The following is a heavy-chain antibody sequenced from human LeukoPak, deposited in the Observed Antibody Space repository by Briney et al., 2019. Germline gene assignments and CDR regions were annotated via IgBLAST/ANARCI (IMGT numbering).Heavy chain of an antibody. V-gene: IGHV3-72*01. D-gene: IGHD1-26*01. CDR3: VRIDMGAASRDAFDI. Sequence: PGRSLRLSCAASGFILSDHYIDWVRQAPGKGLEWVGRGRDKARSYTTDYAASVKGRFTISRDDSKSSVYLQMNSLKTEDTAMYYCVRIDMGAASRDAFDIWGQGTMVTVSS. CDR1: GFILSDHY. J-gene: IGHJ3*02. CDR2: GRDKARSYTT.